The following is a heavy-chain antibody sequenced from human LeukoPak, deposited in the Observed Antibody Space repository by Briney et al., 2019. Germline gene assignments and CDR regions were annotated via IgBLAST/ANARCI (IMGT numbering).Heavy chain of an antibody. D-gene: IGHD6-19*01. Sequence: SETLSLTCTVSGGSISTHYWSWIRQPPGKGMKWIGYVYHSGTTNYNPSLKSRLTISVDTSKNQFSLRLSSVTAADTAVYYCARDSSGWSYYFDYWGQGALVTVSS. V-gene: IGHV4-59*11. CDR2: VYHSGTT. J-gene: IGHJ4*02. CDR1: GGSISTHY. CDR3: ARDSSGWSYYFDY.